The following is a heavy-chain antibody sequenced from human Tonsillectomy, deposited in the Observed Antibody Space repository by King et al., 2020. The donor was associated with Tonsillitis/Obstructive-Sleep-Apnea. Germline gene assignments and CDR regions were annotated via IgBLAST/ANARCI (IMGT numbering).Heavy chain of an antibody. V-gene: IGHV4-34*01. J-gene: IGHJ4*02. Sequence: VQLQQWGAGLLKPSETLSLTCAVYGGSFSGYYWSWIRQPPGKGLEWIGEINHSGSTNYNPSLMSRVTISVDTSKNQFSLKLGSVTAADTAVYYCARGGHDYGDFYFDYWGQGTLVTVSS. CDR2: INHSGST. CDR3: ARGGHDYGDFYFDY. CDR1: GGSFSGYY. D-gene: IGHD4-17*01.